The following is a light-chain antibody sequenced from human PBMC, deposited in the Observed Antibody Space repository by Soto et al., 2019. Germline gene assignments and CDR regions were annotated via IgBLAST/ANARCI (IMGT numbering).Light chain of an antibody. J-gene: IGKJ1*01. CDR1: QSVSSY. CDR3: QQYGSSGT. V-gene: IGKV3-11*01. CDR2: DAS. Sequence: EIVLTQSPATLSLSPGERATLSCRASQSVSSYLAWYQQKPGQAPRLLIYDASNRATGIPARFSGSGSGTDFTLTISGPEPEDFAVYYCQQYGSSGTFGQGTKVDIK.